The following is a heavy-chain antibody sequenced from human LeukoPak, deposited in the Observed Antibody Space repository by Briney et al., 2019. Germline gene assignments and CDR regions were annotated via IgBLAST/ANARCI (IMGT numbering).Heavy chain of an antibody. D-gene: IGHD5-18*01. CDR3: ASLKAAMVYH. V-gene: IGHV4-39*07. J-gene: IGHJ5*02. CDR1: GGSISSSSYY. CDR2: IYYSGST. Sequence: SETLSLTCTVSGGSISSSSYYWGWIRQPPGKGLEWIGSIYYSGSTYYNPSLKSRVTISVDTSKNQFSLKLSSVTAADTAVYYCASLKAAMVYHWGQGTLVTVSS.